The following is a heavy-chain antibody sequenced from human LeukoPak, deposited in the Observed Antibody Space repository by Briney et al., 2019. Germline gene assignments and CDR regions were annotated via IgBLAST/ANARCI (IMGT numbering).Heavy chain of an antibody. V-gene: IGHV1-69*06. J-gene: IGHJ4*02. CDR2: IIPIFGTA. Sequence: SVKVSCKASGYTFNNFDIAWVRQAPGQGLEWMGGIIPIFGTANYAQKFQGRVTITADKSTSTAYMELSSLRSEDTAVYYCARGIQLWLADYWGQGTLVTVSS. CDR1: GYTFNNFD. D-gene: IGHD5-18*01. CDR3: ARGIQLWLADY.